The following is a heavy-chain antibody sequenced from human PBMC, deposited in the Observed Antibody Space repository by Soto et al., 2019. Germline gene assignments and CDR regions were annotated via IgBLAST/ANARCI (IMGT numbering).Heavy chain of an antibody. CDR1: GFTFSSFG. CDR2: IWNEGNNR. CDR3: ARDRELGRSSPYFDF. J-gene: IGHJ4*02. Sequence: GGSLRLSCAASGFTFSSFGIHWVRQAPGKGLEWVTVIWNEGNNRKYADSVRGRFTVSSDDSKNMVYLQLDSLRVEDTAIYYCARDRELGRSSPYFDFWGQGVLVTVSS. D-gene: IGHD6-6*01. V-gene: IGHV3-33*01.